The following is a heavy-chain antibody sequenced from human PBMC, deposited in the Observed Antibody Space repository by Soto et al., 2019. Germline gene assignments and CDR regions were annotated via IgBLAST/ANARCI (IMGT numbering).Heavy chain of an antibody. CDR2: IYYSGST. D-gene: IGHD3-10*01. CDR3: ARDRDYYGSGSYDAFDI. Sequence: PSETLSLTCTVSGGSISSYYWSWIRQPPEKGLEWIGYIYYSGSTNYNPSLKSRVTISVDTSKNQFSLKLSSVTAADTAVYYCARDRDYYGSGSYDAFDIWGQGTMVTVSS. J-gene: IGHJ3*02. V-gene: IGHV4-59*01. CDR1: GGSISSYY.